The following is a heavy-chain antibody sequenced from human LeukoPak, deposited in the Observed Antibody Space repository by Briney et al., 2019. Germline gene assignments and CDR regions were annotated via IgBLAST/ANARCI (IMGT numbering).Heavy chain of an antibody. CDR1: GYTFTSYG. CDR2: ISAYNGNT. V-gene: IGHV1-18*01. Sequence: ASVKVSCKASGYTFTSYGISWVRQAPGQGLEWMGWISAYNGNTNYAQKLQGRVTMTTDTSTSTAYMELRSLRSDDTAVYYCARDSPTYSGISYYGMDVWGQGTTVTVSS. D-gene: IGHD6-13*01. J-gene: IGHJ6*02. CDR3: ARDSPTYSGISYYGMDV.